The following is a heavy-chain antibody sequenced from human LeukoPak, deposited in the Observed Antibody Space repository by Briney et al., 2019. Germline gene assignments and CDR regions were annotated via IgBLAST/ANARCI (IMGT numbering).Heavy chain of an antibody. V-gene: IGHV3-23*01. CDR1: GFTFSNAY. Sequence: PGGSLRLSCAASGFTFSNAYMSWVRQSPGKGLEWVSAISGGGGTAYYAYYADSVKGRFTISRDNSQNTLFLQMNSLRAEDTAVYYCAKPYDILSGHFDYWGQGTLVTVSS. D-gene: IGHD3-9*01. CDR3: AKPYDILSGHFDY. J-gene: IGHJ4*02. CDR2: ISGGGGTAYYA.